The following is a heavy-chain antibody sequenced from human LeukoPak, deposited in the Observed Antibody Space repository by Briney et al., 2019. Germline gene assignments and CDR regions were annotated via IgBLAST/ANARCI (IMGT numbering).Heavy chain of an antibody. CDR1: GFPFVDYA. Sequence: GSLQLSCTTSGFPFVDYAISWGRPAPGKGPEWVGFIRSKPYGETTDYAASVRGRFTISRDDSKSIAYLQMTSLKTEDTAVYYCLRGPFFFSGGQGTLVTVSS. CDR2: IRSKPYGETT. CDR3: LRGPFFFS. J-gene: IGHJ4*02. V-gene: IGHV3-49*04. D-gene: IGHD2/OR15-2a*01.